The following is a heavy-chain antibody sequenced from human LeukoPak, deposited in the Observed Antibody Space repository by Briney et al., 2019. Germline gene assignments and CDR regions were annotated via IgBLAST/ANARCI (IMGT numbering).Heavy chain of an antibody. Sequence: GGSLRLSCAASGFTFRNYAMSWVRQAPGKGLEWVAVISYDGSNKYYTDSVKGRFTISRDDSKSTLFLQMNSLRAEDTAMYYCARDVHSSSWYPNGLDAFDVWGQGTMVTVSS. CDR2: ISYDGSNK. CDR1: GFTFRNYA. J-gene: IGHJ3*01. D-gene: IGHD6-13*01. V-gene: IGHV3-30*04. CDR3: ARDVHSSSWYPNGLDAFDV.